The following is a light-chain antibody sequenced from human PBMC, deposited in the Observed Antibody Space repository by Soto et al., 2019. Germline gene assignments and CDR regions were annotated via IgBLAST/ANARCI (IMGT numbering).Light chain of an antibody. J-gene: IGKJ1*01. CDR3: QQYASSRT. Sequence: EIVLTQSPGTLSLSPGERATLSCRASQTISSTFLAWYRQRPGQAPRRLLYGASSSATGIPDRFSASGSATDFTLTITRLEHEDCAVYYCQQYASSRTFGPGTKV. CDR2: GAS. V-gene: IGKV3-20*01. CDR1: QTISSTF.